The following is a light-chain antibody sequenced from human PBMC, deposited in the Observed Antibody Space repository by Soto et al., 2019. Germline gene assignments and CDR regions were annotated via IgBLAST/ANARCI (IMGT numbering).Light chain of an antibody. V-gene: IGLV2-14*03. CDR1: SSDIGGYNF. J-gene: IGLJ2*01. Sequence: QSALTQPASVSGSPGQSITISCTGTSSDIGGYNFVSWYQQHPGKAPKLMFYDVTNRPSGVSNRFSGSKSGNTASLTISGFQAEDEAVYYCSSYTSTNTVVFGGGTKLTVL. CDR2: DVT. CDR3: SSYTSTNTVV.